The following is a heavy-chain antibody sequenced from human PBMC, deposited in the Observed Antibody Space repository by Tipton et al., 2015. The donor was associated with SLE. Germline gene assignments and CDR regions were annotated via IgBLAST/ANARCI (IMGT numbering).Heavy chain of an antibody. V-gene: IGHV4-59*12. Sequence: TLSLTCTVSGGSLSSYYWSWIRQSPEKGLEWIGYLSYSGSTNYNPSLESRVTISVDTSKNQFSLKLSSVTAADTAVYYCVRGPWAYYYYMDVWGKGTKVTVSS. CDR1: GGSLSSYY. D-gene: IGHD7-27*01. CDR3: VRGPWAYYYYMDV. CDR2: LSYSGST. J-gene: IGHJ6*03.